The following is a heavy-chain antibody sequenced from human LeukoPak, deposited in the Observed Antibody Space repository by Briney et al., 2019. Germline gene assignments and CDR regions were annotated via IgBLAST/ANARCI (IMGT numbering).Heavy chain of an antibody. D-gene: IGHD3-16*02. V-gene: IGHV4-59*01. CDR2: IYYSGST. Sequence: PSETLSLTCTVSGGSISSYYWSWIRQPPGKGLEWIGYIYYSGSTNYNPSLKSRVTISVDTSKNQFSLKVTSVTAADTAVYYCARDNYDYVWGSYRHLDYWGQGNLVTVSS. J-gene: IGHJ4*02. CDR3: ARDNYDYVWGSYRHLDY. CDR1: GGSISSYY.